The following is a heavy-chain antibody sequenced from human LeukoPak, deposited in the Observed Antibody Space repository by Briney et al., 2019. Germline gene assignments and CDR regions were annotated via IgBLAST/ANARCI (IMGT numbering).Heavy chain of an antibody. Sequence: SETLSLTCAVYVGSFSGYYWSWIRQPPGKGLEWIGEINHSGSTNYNPSLKSRVTISVDTSKNQFSLKLSSVTAADTAVYYCASRYPYYYYYMDVWGKGTTVTVSS. CDR1: VGSFSGYY. CDR2: INHSGST. J-gene: IGHJ6*03. V-gene: IGHV4-34*01. CDR3: ASRYPYYYYYMDV. D-gene: IGHD1-1*01.